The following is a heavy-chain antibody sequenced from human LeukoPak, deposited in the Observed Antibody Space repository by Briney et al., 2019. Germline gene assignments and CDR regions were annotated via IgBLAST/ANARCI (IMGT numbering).Heavy chain of an antibody. D-gene: IGHD3-3*01. CDR1: GGSISSCSYY. V-gene: IGHV4-39*01. J-gene: IGHJ4*02. CDR3: ARLRDDFWSGYSYRYFDY. CDR2: NYDSGST. Sequence: SETLSLTCTVSGGSISSCSYYWGWIPQPPGMGLVWIRSNYDSGSTYYNPSLKSRVTISVDTSKNQFSLKLSSVTAADTAVYYCARLRDDFWSGYSYRYFDYWSQGTLVTVSS.